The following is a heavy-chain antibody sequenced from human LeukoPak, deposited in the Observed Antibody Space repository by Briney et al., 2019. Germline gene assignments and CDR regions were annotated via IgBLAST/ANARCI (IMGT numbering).Heavy chain of an antibody. Sequence: GGSLRLSCAASGFTFSSYNMNWVRQAPGKGLEWVSYISTSSSSIEYADSVKGRFTISRDNAKNSLYLQMNSLRVEDTAVYYCARDYYDNSGYYHGGYWGQGTLVTVS. CDR3: ARDYYDNSGYYHGGY. CDR1: GFTFSSYN. J-gene: IGHJ4*02. CDR2: ISTSSSSI. D-gene: IGHD3-22*01. V-gene: IGHV3-48*01.